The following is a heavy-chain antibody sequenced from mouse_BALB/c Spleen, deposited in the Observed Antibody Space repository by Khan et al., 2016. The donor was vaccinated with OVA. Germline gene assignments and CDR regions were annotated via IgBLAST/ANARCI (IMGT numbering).Heavy chain of an antibody. D-gene: IGHD2-3*01. J-gene: IGHJ4*01. CDR3: ARDGSRYNYAMDY. Sequence: VQLKESGPGLVKPSQSLSLTCTVTGYSITSDYAWNWIRQFPGNKLEWMGSIRYSGCTNYNPALKSRISITRDTSKNQFFLQLKSGTTEDTATYYCARDGSRYNYAMDYWGQGTSVTVSS. V-gene: IGHV3-2*02. CDR2: IRYSGCT. CDR1: GYSITSDYA.